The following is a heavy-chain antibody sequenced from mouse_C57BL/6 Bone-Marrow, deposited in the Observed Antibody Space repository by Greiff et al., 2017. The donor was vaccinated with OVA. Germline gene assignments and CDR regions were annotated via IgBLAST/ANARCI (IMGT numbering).Heavy chain of an antibody. CDR1: GYTFTSYW. CDR2: IDPSDSYT. CDR3: ASAVFAY. J-gene: IGHJ3*01. Sequence: VQLQQPGAELVKPGASVKLSCKASGYTFTSYWMQWVKQRPGQGLEWIGEIDPSDSYTNYNQKFKGKATLTVDTSSSTAYMQLNSLTSEDSAVYYCASAVFAYWGQGPLVTVSA. V-gene: IGHV1-50*01.